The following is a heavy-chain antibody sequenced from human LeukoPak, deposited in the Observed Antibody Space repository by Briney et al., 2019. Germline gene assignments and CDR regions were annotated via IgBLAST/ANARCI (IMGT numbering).Heavy chain of an antibody. D-gene: IGHD6-13*01. CDR1: GGSISSYY. V-gene: IGHV4-59*01. CDR2: IYYSGST. J-gene: IGHJ5*02. Sequence: SETLSLTCTVSGGSISSYYWSWIRQPPGKGLEWIGYIYYSGSTNHNPSLRSRVTISVDTSKNQFSLKLSSVSAADTAVYYCARSYSSSWPNWFDPWGQGTLVTVSS. CDR3: ARSYSSSWPNWFDP.